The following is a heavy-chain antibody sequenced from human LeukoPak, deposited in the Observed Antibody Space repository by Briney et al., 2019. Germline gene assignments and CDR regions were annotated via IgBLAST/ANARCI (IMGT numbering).Heavy chain of an antibody. V-gene: IGHV4-4*07. CDR1: GASISGFY. CDR2: LYTSGST. D-gene: IGHD3-10*01. J-gene: IGHJ6*02. Sequence: SETLSLTCTVSGASISGFYWSWIRQPAGKGLEWIGRLYTSGSTNYNPSLKSRVTMSVDTSKSQFSLKLDSVTAADTAVYYCAKETYYYASGSYSDYYAMDVWGQGTTVTVSS. CDR3: AKETYYYASGSYSDYYAMDV.